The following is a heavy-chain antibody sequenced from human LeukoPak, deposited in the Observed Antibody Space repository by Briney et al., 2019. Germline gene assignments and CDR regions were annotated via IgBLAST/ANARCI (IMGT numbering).Heavy chain of an antibody. Sequence: QPGGSLRLSCAVSGFTFSSYEMNWVRQAPGKGLEWLSYISSSGSRIYYVDSVKGRFTISRDTAKNSLYLQVNTLSVEDTAVYYCARIRSGAEGSGSFFDYWGQGTLVTVSS. D-gene: IGHD3-10*01. CDR1: GFTFSSYE. V-gene: IGHV3-48*03. J-gene: IGHJ4*02. CDR2: ISSSGSRI. CDR3: ARIRSGAEGSGSFFDY.